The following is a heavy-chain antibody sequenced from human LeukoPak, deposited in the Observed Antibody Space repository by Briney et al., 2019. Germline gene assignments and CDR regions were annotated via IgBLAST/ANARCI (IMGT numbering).Heavy chain of an antibody. J-gene: IGHJ3*02. D-gene: IGHD3-22*01. CDR3: ARAQYYYDSSQNAFDI. CDR2: ISSSSSTI. CDR1: GFTFSSYW. V-gene: IGHV3-48*04. Sequence: PGGSLRLSCAASGFTFSSYWMSWVRQAPGKGLEWVSYISSSSSTIYYADSVKGRFTISRDNAKNSLYLQMNSLRAEDTAVYYCARAQYYYDSSQNAFDIWGQGTMVTVSS.